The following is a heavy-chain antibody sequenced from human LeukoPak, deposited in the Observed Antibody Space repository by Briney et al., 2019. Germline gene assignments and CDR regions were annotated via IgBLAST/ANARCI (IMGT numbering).Heavy chain of an antibody. Sequence: GGSLRLSCAASGFTLSSYAMSWVRQAPGKGLEWVSAISGSGGSTYYADSVKGRFTISRDNSKNTLYLQMNSLRAEDTAVYYCAKGASDYYDSSGFHDYWGQGTLITVSS. CDR2: ISGSGGST. D-gene: IGHD3-22*01. CDR1: GFTLSSYA. V-gene: IGHV3-23*01. CDR3: AKGASDYYDSSGFHDY. J-gene: IGHJ4*02.